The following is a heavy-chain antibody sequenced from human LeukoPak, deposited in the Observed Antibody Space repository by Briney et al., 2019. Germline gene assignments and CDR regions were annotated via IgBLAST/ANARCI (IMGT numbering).Heavy chain of an antibody. CDR1: GGSISGYY. CDR2: IYISGST. V-gene: IGHV4-4*07. CDR3: ARERYSSGWYLDY. Sequence: SETLSLTCTVSGGSISGYYWSWIRQPAGKGLEWIGRIYISGSTNYNPSLKSRVTMSGDPSKNQFSLKLSSLTAADTAVYYCARERYSSGWYLDYWGQGTLVTVSS. J-gene: IGHJ4*02. D-gene: IGHD6-19*01.